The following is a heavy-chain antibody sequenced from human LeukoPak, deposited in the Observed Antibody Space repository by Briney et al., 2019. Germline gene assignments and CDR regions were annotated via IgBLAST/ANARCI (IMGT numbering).Heavy chain of an antibody. Sequence: GGSLRLSCAASGFAFSSYSMNWVRQAPGKGLEWVSYISSSSSTIYYADSVKGRFTISRDNAKNSLYLQMNGLRDEDTAVYYCARTGGYDYVWGSYRLFDYWGQGTLVTVSS. J-gene: IGHJ4*02. CDR3: ARTGGYDYVWGSYRLFDY. CDR1: GFAFSSYS. CDR2: ISSSSSTI. V-gene: IGHV3-48*02. D-gene: IGHD3-16*02.